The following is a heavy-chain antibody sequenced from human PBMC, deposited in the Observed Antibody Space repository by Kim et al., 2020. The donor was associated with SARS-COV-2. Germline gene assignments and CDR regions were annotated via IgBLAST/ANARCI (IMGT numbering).Heavy chain of an antibody. CDR2: T. Sequence: TYYAASVKGRFTISRDNSKNTLHLQMNNLRAEDTAVYYCAKDLTRWCFDLWGRGTVVTVSS. V-gene: IGHV3-23*01. J-gene: IGHJ2*01. CDR3: AKDLTRWCFDL.